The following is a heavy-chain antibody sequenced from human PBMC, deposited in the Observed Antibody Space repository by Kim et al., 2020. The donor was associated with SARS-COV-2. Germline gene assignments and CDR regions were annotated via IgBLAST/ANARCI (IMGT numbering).Heavy chain of an antibody. V-gene: IGHV3-33*01. J-gene: IGHJ4*02. Sequence: GGSLRLSCAASGFTFSSYGMHWVRQAPGKGLEWVAVIWYDGSNIYYADSVKGRFTISRDNSKNTLYLQMNSLRAEDTAVYYCAREYNWNYVLGYWGQGTLVTVSS. D-gene: IGHD1-7*01. CDR2: IWYDGSNI. CDR3: AREYNWNYVLGY. CDR1: GFTFSSYG.